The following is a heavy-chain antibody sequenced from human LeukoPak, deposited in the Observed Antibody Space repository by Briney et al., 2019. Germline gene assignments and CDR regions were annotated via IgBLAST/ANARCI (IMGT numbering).Heavy chain of an antibody. Sequence: GGSLRLSCAASGFTFSSYEMNWVRQAPGKGLEWVSSMSASGGNTYNADSVKGRFTISRDNSRNTLYLQMNSLRAEDTAVYYCAKRDKLYSTSSVKSLHYFDYWGQGTLVTVSS. CDR3: AKRDKLYSTSSVKSLHYFDY. V-gene: IGHV3-23*01. CDR1: GFTFSSYE. CDR2: MSASGGNT. D-gene: IGHD6-6*01. J-gene: IGHJ4*02.